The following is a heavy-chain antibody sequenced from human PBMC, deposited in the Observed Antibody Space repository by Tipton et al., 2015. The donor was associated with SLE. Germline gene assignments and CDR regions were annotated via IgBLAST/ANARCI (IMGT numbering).Heavy chain of an antibody. CDR3: ARSLLAQLDYGMDV. D-gene: IGHD6-6*01. V-gene: IGHV3-33*01. Sequence: SLRLSCAASEFTFSNYGMHWVRQAPGMGLEWVALIWYDGRIKNYADSVRGRFTISRDNSKNTLYLQMNSLRAEDTAVYYCARSLLAQLDYGMDVWGQGTTVTVSS. CDR2: IWYDGRIK. J-gene: IGHJ6*02. CDR1: EFTFSNYG.